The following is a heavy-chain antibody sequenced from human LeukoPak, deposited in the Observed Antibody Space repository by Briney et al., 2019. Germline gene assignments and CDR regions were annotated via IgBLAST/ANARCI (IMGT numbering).Heavy chain of an antibody. CDR1: GYTFTSYG. J-gene: IGHJ4*02. CDR3: ARVRGGYCSSTSCYRGY. V-gene: IGHV1-18*04. D-gene: IGHD2-2*01. CDR2: ISAYNGNT. Sequence: GASVKVSCKASGYTFTSYGISWVRQAPGQGLEWMGWISAYNGNTNYAQKLQGRVTMTTDTSTSTAYMGLRSLRSDDTAVYYCARVRGGYCSSTSCYRGYWGQGTLVAVSS.